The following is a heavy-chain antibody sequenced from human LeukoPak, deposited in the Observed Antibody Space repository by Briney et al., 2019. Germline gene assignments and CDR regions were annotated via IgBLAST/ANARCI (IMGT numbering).Heavy chain of an antibody. CDR3: ASRDMVRGGKPFDY. J-gene: IGHJ4*02. CDR1: GGSFSGYY. Sequence: SETLSLTCAVYGGSFSGYYWSWIRQPPGKGLEWIGEINHSGSTNYNPSLKSRVTISVDTSKNQFSLKLSSVTAADTAVYYCASRDMVRGGKPFDYWGQGTLVTVSS. V-gene: IGHV4-34*01. CDR2: INHSGST. D-gene: IGHD3-10*01.